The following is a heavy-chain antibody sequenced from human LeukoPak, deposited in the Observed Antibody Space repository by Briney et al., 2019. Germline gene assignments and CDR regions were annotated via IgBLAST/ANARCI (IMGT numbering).Heavy chain of an antibody. V-gene: IGHV3-53*04. D-gene: IGHD5-18*01. CDR3: ARVDTDYYYYGTDV. Sequence: GGSLRLSCAASGFTVSSNYMSWVRQAPGKGLEWVSVIYSGGSTYYADSVKGRFTISRHNSKNTLYLQMNSLRAEDTAVYYCARVDTDYYYYGTDVWGQGTTVTVSS. CDR2: IYSGGST. J-gene: IGHJ6*02. CDR1: GFTVSSNY.